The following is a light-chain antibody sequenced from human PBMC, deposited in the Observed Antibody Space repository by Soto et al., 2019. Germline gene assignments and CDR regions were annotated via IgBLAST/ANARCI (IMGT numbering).Light chain of an antibody. CDR2: EVN. CDR3: NSHTGSDNDVV. V-gene: IGLV2-8*01. J-gene: IGLJ2*01. Sequence: QSALTQPPSASGSPGQSVTISCTGTSSDVGGYNYVSWYQQHPGKAPKLMIYEVNKRPSGVPDRFSGSKSGNIASLTVSGLQAEDEADYYCNSHTGSDNDVVFCGGNKVTVL. CDR1: SSDVGGYNY.